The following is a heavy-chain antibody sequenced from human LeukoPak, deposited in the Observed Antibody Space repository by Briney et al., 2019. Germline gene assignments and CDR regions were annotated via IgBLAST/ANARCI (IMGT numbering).Heavy chain of an antibody. CDR2: VDHTGST. CDR3: ARGGVSSSTWYRTYNSYFYMQV. J-gene: IGHJ6*03. Sequence: PSETLSLTCSVSDDSITMYYWTWIRQPPGKGLEWIGYVDHTGSTNFNPSLNGRVSISRDTTKNLFSLRLRSVTAADTAVYFCARGGVSSSTWYRTYNSYFYMQVWAKRTTVSVS. V-gene: IGHV4-59*01. D-gene: IGHD1-1*01. CDR1: DDSITMYY.